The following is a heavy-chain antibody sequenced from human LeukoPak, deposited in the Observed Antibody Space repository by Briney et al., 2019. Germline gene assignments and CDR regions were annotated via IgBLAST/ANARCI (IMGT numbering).Heavy chain of an antibody. CDR2: IWSRPNSYAT. V-gene: IGHV3-73*01. CDR3: TRLADGSGKFDL. Sequence: PGGSLRLSCAASGCTFSGSAMHWVRQASGKELEWIGRIWSRPNSYATAYAASVKGRFTISRDDSINTAYLQMNSLKTEDTALYYCTRLADGSGKFDLWGQGTLVTVSS. D-gene: IGHD3-10*01. J-gene: IGHJ5*02. CDR1: GCTFSGSA.